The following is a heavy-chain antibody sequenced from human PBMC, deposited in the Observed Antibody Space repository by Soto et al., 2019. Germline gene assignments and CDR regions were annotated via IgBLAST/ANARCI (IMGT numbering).Heavy chain of an antibody. V-gene: IGHV4-31*03. Sequence: SETLSLTCTVSGGSISSGGYYWSWIRQHPGKGLEWIGYIYYSGSTYYNPSLKSRVTISVDTSKNQFSLKLSSVTAADTAVYYCARGGGPYYDSSGYYPIFDYWGQGTLVTVSS. D-gene: IGHD3-22*01. J-gene: IGHJ4*02. CDR3: ARGGGPYYDSSGYYPIFDY. CDR1: GGSISSGGYY. CDR2: IYYSGST.